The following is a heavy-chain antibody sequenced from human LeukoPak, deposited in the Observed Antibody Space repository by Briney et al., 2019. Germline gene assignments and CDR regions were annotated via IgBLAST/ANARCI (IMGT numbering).Heavy chain of an antibody. Sequence: GGSLRLSCAASGFTFSSYAMHWVRQAPGKGLGWVAVISYDGSIKYYADSVKGRFTTSRDNSKNMLYLKMNSLSAEDTAVYYCARGPGYSSGWYVLSVDYWGQGTLVTVSS. CDR1: GFTFSSYA. V-gene: IGHV3-30-3*01. CDR3: ARGPGYSSGWYVLSVDY. CDR2: ISYDGSIK. J-gene: IGHJ4*02. D-gene: IGHD6-19*01.